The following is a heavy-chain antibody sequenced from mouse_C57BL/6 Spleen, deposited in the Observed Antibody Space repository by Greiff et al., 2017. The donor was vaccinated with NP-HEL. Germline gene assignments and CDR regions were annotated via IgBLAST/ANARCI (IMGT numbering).Heavy chain of an antibody. Sequence: VQLQQSGAELVRPGASVKLSCKASGYTFTDYYINWVKQRPGQGLEWIARIYPGSGNTYYNEKFKGKATLTAEKSSSTAYMQLSSLTSEASAVYCCARSRDGYYGYFDYWGHCTTLTVSS. V-gene: IGHV1-76*01. J-gene: IGHJ2*01. CDR1: GYTFTDYY. CDR3: ARSRDGYYGYFDY. D-gene: IGHD2-3*01. CDR2: IYPGSGNT.